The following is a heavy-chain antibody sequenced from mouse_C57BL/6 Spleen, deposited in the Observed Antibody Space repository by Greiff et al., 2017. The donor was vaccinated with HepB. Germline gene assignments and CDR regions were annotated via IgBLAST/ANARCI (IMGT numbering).Heavy chain of an antibody. CDR3: ARSPNYYGSSYGY. Sequence: QVQLKQSGAELVKPGASVKISCKASGYAFSSYWMNWVKQRPGKGLEWIGQIYPGDGDTNYNGKFKGKATLTADKSSSTAYMQLSSLPSEDSAVYFCARSPNYYGSSYGYWGQGTTLTVSS. D-gene: IGHD1-1*01. J-gene: IGHJ2*01. CDR1: GYAFSSYW. V-gene: IGHV1-80*01. CDR2: IYPGDGDT.